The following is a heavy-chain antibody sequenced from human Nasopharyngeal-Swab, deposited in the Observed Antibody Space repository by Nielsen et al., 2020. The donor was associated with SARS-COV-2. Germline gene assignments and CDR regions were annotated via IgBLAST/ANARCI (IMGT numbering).Heavy chain of an antibody. D-gene: IGHD2-2*02. CDR1: GFTFNIYT. Sequence: GGSLRLSCAASGFTFNIYTMNWVRQAPGKGLEWVSAISSTGDYIYYAASVKGRFTISRDNAKNSLYLQMDNLRAEDTAVYYCARNTPEMFAYWGQGTLVTVSS. J-gene: IGHJ4*02. V-gene: IGHV3-21*01. CDR2: ISSTGDYI. CDR3: ARNTPEMFAY.